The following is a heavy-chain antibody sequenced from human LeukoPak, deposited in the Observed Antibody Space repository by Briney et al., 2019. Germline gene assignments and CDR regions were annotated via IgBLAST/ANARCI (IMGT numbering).Heavy chain of an antibody. J-gene: IGHJ4*02. V-gene: IGHV1-18*01. Sequence: ASVKVSCKASGYTFTSYGISWVRQAPGQGLELMGWISAYNGNTNYSQKLQGRVTMTTDTSTSPAYMELRSLRSDDTAVYYCARRRRTYPYYFDYWRQGTLVTVSS. CDR3: ARRRRTYPYYFDY. CDR1: GYTFTSYG. CDR2: ISAYNGNT.